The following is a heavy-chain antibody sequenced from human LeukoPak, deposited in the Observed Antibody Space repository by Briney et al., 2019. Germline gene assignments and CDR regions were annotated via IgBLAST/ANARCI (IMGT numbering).Heavy chain of an antibody. CDR3: TRDYYDSSGYYEADAFDI. J-gene: IGHJ3*02. Sequence: GGSLRLSCAAPGFDFSNYAIHWVRQAPGKGLEWVGFIRSKAYGGTTEYAASVKGRFTISRDDSKSIAYLQMNSLKTEDTAVYYCTRDYYDSSGYYEADAFDIWGQGTMVTVSS. D-gene: IGHD3-22*01. CDR1: GFDFSNYA. V-gene: IGHV3-49*04. CDR2: IRSKAYGGTT.